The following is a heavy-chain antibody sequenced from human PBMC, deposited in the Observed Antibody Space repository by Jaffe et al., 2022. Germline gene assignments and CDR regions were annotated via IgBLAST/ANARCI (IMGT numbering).Heavy chain of an antibody. Sequence: QVQVVQSGPEVKKPGASVKVSCKASGYTFTDYFMQWVRQAPGQGLEWMGIINPNDDTTYYAQKFQGRVTMTRDTSTSTVYMQLSSLTSEDTAVYHCARVFVRGVRRADYWGQGTLVAVSS. CDR1: GYTFTDYF. D-gene: IGHD3-10*01. J-gene: IGHJ4*02. CDR3: ARVFVRGVRRADY. CDR2: INPNDDTT. V-gene: IGHV1-46*01.